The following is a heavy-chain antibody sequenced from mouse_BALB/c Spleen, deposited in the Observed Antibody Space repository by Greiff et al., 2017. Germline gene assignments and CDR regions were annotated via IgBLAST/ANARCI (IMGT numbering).Heavy chain of an antibody. CDR3: AITTVVATRGYAMDY. V-gene: IGHV14-3*02. CDR2: IDPANGNT. CDR1: GFNIKDTY. J-gene: IGHJ4*01. Sequence: VQLKQSGAELVKPGASVKLSCTASGFNIKDTYMHWVKQRPEQGLEWIGRIDPANGNTKYDPKFQGKATITADTSSNTAYLQLSSLTSEDTAVYYCAITTVVATRGYAMDYWGQGTSVTVSS. D-gene: IGHD1-1*01.